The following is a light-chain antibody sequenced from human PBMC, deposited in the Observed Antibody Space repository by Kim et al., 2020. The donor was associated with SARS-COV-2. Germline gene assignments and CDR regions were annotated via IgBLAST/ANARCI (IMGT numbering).Light chain of an antibody. CDR3: QHYGGPPYT. CDR2: GTF. J-gene: IGKJ2*01. CDR1: QRVRGSH. V-gene: IGKV3-20*01. Sequence: LYLGERVALSCRASQRVRGSHLAWYQNKPGQAPRLLIYGTFSRATGIPDRFSGSGFGTDFTLSIGRLEPEDVAGYYCQHYGGPPYTFGQGTKLEI.